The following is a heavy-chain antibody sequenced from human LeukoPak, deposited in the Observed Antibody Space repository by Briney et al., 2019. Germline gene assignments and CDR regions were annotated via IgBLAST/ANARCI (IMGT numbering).Heavy chain of an antibody. CDR3: ARAPSELGGYYPEYFRH. Sequence: GGSLRLSCAASGFTFSSYWMHRVRQAPGKGPVWVSRIKSDGSTNYADSVKGRFTISRDNAKNTLSLQMNSLRAEDTGVYYCARAPSELGGYYPEYFRHWGQGTLVTVSS. V-gene: IGHV3-74*01. CDR1: GFTFSSYW. CDR2: IKSDGST. J-gene: IGHJ1*01. D-gene: IGHD3-22*01.